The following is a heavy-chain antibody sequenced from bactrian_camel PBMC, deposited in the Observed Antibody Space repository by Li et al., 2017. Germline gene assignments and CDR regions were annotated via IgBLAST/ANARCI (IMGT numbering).Heavy chain of an antibody. CDR1: GTFTVPLC. D-gene: IGHD1*01. J-gene: IGHJ4*01. V-gene: IGHV3S53*01. Sequence: HVQLVESGGDSVQAGGSLRLSCVVTGTFTVPLCMGWYRQGPGQEREGVATIAIDGSTTYADSVKGRFTISSDNAKNTLYLQMNSLKPEDSAMYYCSASLRCASCSRGLCRECQLASIGQGTQVTVS. CDR2: IAIDGST.